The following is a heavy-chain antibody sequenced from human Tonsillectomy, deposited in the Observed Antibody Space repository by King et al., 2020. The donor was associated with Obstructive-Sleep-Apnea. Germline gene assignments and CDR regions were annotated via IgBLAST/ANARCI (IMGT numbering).Heavy chain of an antibody. Sequence: DVQLVESGGGLVQPGRSLRLSCTASGFTFGDYAMSWFRQAPGKGLEWVGFIRSKAYGGTTEYAASVKGRFTISRDDSKSIAYLQMNSLKTEDTAVYYCTSNPLDSSGWSRWGSDRFDYWGQGTLVTVSS. D-gene: IGHD6-19*01. CDR2: IRSKAYGGTT. CDR1: GFTFGDYA. V-gene: IGHV3-49*03. J-gene: IGHJ4*02. CDR3: TSNPLDSSGWSRWGSDRFDY.